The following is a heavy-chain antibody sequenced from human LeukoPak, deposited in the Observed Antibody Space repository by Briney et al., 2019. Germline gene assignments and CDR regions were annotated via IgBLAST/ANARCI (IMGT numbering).Heavy chain of an antibody. CDR2: ISGSGGST. V-gene: IGHV3-23*01. Sequence: PGGSLRLSCAASGFTFSSYAMSWVRQAPGKGLEWVSAISGSGGSTYYADSVKGRFTIPRDNSKNTLYLQMNSLRAEDTAVYYCAKGGPNCSGGSCYYYYYMDVWGKGTTVTVSS. D-gene: IGHD2-15*01. J-gene: IGHJ6*03. CDR1: GFTFSSYA. CDR3: AKGGPNCSGGSCYYYYYMDV.